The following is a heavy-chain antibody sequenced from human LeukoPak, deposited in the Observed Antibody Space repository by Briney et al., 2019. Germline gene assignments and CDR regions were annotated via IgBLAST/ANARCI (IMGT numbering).Heavy chain of an antibody. CDR1: GGSISSYY. D-gene: IGHD6-13*01. Sequence: SETLSLTCTVSGGSISSYYWSWIRQPPGKGLEWIGYIYYSGSTYYNPSLKSRVTISVDTSKNQFSLKLNSVTAADTAVYYCARLGIAAAAYFDYWGQGNLVTVSS. CDR2: IYYSGST. V-gene: IGHV4-59*08. J-gene: IGHJ4*02. CDR3: ARLGIAAAAYFDY.